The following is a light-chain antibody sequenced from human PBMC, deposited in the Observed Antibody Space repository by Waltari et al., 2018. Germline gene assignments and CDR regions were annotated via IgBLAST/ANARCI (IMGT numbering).Light chain of an antibody. J-gene: IGKJ1*01. Sequence: EIVLTQSTVTLSLSPGDRATLSCRASQSVSRTLAWYQQKPGQAPRLLIYDASSRATGIPDRFSGSGSGTDFSLTISRLEPEDFAVYYCQKYGTLPATFGQGTKVEIK. CDR2: DAS. V-gene: IGKV3-20*01. CDR3: QKYGTLPAT. CDR1: QSVSRT.